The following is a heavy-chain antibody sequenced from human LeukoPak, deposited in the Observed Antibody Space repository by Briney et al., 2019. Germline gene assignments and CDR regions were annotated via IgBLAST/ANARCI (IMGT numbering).Heavy chain of an antibody. Sequence: SETLSLTCAVYGGSFSGYYWSWIRQPPGKGLEWIGEINHSGSTNYNPSLKSRVTISVDTSKNQFSLKLSSVTAADTAVYYCARGGYIVATLREGDNWFDPWGQGTLVTVSS. J-gene: IGHJ5*02. CDR1: GGSFSGYY. D-gene: IGHD5-12*01. CDR3: ARGGYIVATLREGDNWFDP. V-gene: IGHV4-34*01. CDR2: INHSGST.